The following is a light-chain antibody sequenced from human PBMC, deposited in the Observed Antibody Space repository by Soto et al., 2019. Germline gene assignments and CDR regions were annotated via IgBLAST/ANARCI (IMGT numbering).Light chain of an antibody. CDR1: QSVSSY. CDR3: QQSNNCPSYT. J-gene: IGKJ2*01. Sequence: EIGLTQSPATLSLSPGERATLSCRASQSVSSYLAWYQQKPGQTPRLLIYDASNSATGIPARFSGSGSVTDFTLTISSLEPEDFAVYDGQQSNNCPSYTFGQGTKLEIK. V-gene: IGKV3-11*01. CDR2: DAS.